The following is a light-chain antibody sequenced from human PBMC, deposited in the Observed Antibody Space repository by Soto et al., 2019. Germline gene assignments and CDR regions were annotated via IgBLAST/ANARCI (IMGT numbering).Light chain of an antibody. CDR1: QSVSSN. J-gene: IGKJ1*01. CDR2: GAT. V-gene: IGKV3-15*01. CDR3: QQYNVWPRT. Sequence: EIVMTQSPATLSVSPGERATLSCRASQSVSSNLGWYQQKPGQPPRLLIYGATTRATGIPARFSGSGSGTEFTLTISSLQSEDFAVYYCQQYNVWPRTFGQGTKVEIK.